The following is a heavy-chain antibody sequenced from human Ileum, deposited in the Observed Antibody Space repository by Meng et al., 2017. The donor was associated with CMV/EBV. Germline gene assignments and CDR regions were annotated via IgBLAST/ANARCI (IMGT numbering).Heavy chain of an antibody. CDR3: AKWSKIAA. V-gene: IGHV4-59*01. CDR1: GDSINNYY. D-gene: IGHD6-13*01. J-gene: IGHJ5*02. CDR2: VYSSGYT. Sequence: SETLSLTCTVSGDSINNYYWGWIRQPPGKGLEWIGYVYSSGYTNYNPSLKRQVTISVDTSNNQFSLRLGSVTAADTAKYYCAKWSKIAAWGQGTLVTVSS.